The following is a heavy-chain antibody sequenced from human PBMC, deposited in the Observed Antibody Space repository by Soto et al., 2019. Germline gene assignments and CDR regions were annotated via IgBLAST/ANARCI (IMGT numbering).Heavy chain of an antibody. CDR2: ISLYNGYE. Sequence: QVQLVQSAAEVKTPGASVKVSCKASGYTFGSYGVSWVRQAPGQGLEWMGSISLYNGYEKYSQSLQGRVTMTTDTSTSTAYMDLKSLRSDDTAVYFCARGRGDFGNWFDPWGQGTLVIVSS. CDR1: GYTFGSYG. D-gene: IGHD3-10*01. CDR3: ARGRGDFGNWFDP. J-gene: IGHJ5*02. V-gene: IGHV1-18*01.